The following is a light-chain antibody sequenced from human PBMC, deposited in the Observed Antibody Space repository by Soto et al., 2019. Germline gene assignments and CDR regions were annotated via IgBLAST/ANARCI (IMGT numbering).Light chain of an antibody. V-gene: IGKV1-5*03. CDR1: ESLISW. J-gene: IGKJ1*01. CDR3: QQYNDYSWT. CDR2: KAS. Sequence: DIQMTQSPSTLSASVGDRVTITCLASESLISWLAWYQQKPGKAPRLLIYKASTLEIGVPSRFSGSGSGTEFTLTISSLQPDDVAIYYCQQYNDYSWTFGQGTKVDIK.